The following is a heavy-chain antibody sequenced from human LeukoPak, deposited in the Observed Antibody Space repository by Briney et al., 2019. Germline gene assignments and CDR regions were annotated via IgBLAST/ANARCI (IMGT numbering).Heavy chain of an antibody. CDR1: GGSISSYY. Sequence: PSETLSLTCTVSGGSISSYYWSWIRQPPGKGLEWIGYIYYSGSTNYNPSLKSRVTISVDTSKNQCSLKLSSVTAADTAVYYCARYIAAAGTRNYYYYYMDVWGKGTTVTVSS. J-gene: IGHJ6*03. CDR3: ARYIAAAGTRNYYYYYMDV. D-gene: IGHD6-13*01. V-gene: IGHV4-59*01. CDR2: IYYSGST.